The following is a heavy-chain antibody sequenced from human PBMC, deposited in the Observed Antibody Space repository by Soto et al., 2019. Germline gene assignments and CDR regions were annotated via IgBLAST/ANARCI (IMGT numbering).Heavy chain of an antibody. CDR3: ARSIEATDAGGDYYYGMDV. V-gene: IGHV1-2*04. J-gene: IGHJ6*02. Sequence: ASVKVSCKASGYTFTGYYMHWVRQAPGQGLEWMGWINPNNGGTNYAQKFPGWVTMTRDMSISTAYMELSRLRSDDTAVYYCARSIEATDAGGDYYYGMDVWGQGTTVTVSS. D-gene: IGHD6-13*01. CDR1: GYTFTGYY. CDR2: INPNNGGT.